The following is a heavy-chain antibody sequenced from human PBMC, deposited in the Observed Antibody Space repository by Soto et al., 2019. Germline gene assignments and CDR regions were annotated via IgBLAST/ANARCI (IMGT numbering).Heavy chain of an antibody. Sequence: GGSLRLSCAASGFTFSSYAMHWVRQAPGKGLEWVAVISYDGSNKYYADSVKGRFTISRDNSKNTLYLQMNSLRAEDTAVYYCARGMIVVVVAATIFDYWGQGTLVTVSS. V-gene: IGHV3-30-3*01. CDR1: GFTFSSYA. CDR2: ISYDGSNK. CDR3: ARGMIVVVVAATIFDY. D-gene: IGHD2-15*01. J-gene: IGHJ4*02.